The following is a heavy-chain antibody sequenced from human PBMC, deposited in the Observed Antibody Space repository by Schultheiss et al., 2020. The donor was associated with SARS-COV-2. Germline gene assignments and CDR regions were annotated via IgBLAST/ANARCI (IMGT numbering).Heavy chain of an antibody. Sequence: GESLKISCTASGFTVSSNYMSWVRQAPGKGLEWVSVIYSGGSTYYADSVKGRFTISRDNSKNTLYLQMNSLRAEDTAVYYCARDRYSSPYYFDYWGQGTLVTVSS. D-gene: IGHD6-6*01. CDR3: ARDRYSSPYYFDY. CDR1: GFTVSSNY. CDR2: IYSGGST. J-gene: IGHJ4*02. V-gene: IGHV3-66*01.